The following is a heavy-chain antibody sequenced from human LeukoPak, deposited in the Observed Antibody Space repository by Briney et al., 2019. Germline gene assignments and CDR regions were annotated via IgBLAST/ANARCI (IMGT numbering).Heavy chain of an antibody. V-gene: IGHV4-61*02. D-gene: IGHD5-18*01. CDR1: GGSISSDSYY. CDR3: AGVLRGYSYGYMDV. CDR2: IYTSGST. J-gene: IGHJ6*03. Sequence: PSQTLSLTCTVSGGSISSDSYYWSWIRQPAGKGLEWIGRIYTSGSTKYNPSLKSRVTISLDTSKNQFSLKLSSVTAADTAVYYCAGVLRGYSYGYMDVWGKGTTVTVSS.